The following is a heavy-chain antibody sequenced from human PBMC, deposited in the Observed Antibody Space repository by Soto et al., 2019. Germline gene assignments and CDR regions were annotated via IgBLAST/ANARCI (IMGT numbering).Heavy chain of an antibody. J-gene: IGHJ6*03. CDR1: GYTFPSYG. D-gene: IGHD3-3*01. CDR3: SRDSGNYDFWSGYPYYYMDV. V-gene: IGHV1-18*01. Sequence: QVQLVQSGAEVKKPGASVKVSCKASGYTFPSYGISWVRQAPGQGLEWMGWISAYKGNPNYAQKLQGIVTMTTDPSTSTAYMERRSRRSDDTAVYYCSRDSGNYDFWSGYPYYYMDVWGKGTTVTV. CDR2: ISAYKGNP.